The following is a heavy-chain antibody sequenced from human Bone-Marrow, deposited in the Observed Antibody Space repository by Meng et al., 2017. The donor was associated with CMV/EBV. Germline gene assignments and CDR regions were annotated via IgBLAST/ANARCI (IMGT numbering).Heavy chain of an antibody. CDR2: VYYTGST. J-gene: IGHJ5*02. D-gene: IGHD2-8*01. CDR3: ARGRSCVNGVCYDDHNYFGP. CDR1: GGSITTFY. Sequence: GSLRLSCTVSGGSITTFYWNWIRQPPGKGLEWIGNVYYTGSTNYNPSLKSRVTISLDTSKNQLSLKLNSLTTADTAVYFCARGRSCVNGVCYDDHNYFGPCGQGTLVTVSS. V-gene: IGHV4-59*01.